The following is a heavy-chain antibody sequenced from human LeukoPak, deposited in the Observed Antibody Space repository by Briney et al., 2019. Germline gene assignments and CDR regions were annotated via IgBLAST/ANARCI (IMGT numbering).Heavy chain of an antibody. Sequence: PGGSLRLSCAASGFTFSDYSMNWVRQAPGKGLEWVSYISSSGSTIYYADSVKGRFTISRDNAKNSLYLQMNSLRAEDTAVYYCARVGIAVAGSFDYWGQGTLVTVSS. J-gene: IGHJ4*02. CDR2: ISSSGSTI. V-gene: IGHV3-48*04. D-gene: IGHD6-19*01. CDR3: ARVGIAVAGSFDY. CDR1: GFTFSDYS.